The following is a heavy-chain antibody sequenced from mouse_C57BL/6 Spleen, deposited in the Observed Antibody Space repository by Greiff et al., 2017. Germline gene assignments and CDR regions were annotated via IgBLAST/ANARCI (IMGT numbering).Heavy chain of an antibody. J-gene: IGHJ2*01. CDR3: ARDAPHDGYFDY. CDR2: SRNKANDYTT. V-gene: IGHV7-1*01. CDR1: GFTFSDFY. D-gene: IGHD2-3*01. Sequence: EVQGVESGGGLVQSGRSLRLSCATSGFTFSDFYMEWVRQAPGKGLEWIAASRNKANDYTTEYSASVKGRFIVSRDTSQSILYLQMNALRAEDTAIYYCARDAPHDGYFDYWGQGTTLTVSS.